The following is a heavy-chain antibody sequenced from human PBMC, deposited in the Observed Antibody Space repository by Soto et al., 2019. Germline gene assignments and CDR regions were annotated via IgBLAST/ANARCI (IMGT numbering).Heavy chain of an antibody. V-gene: IGHV4-4*07. Sequence: QVQLQESGPRLVKPSETLSVTCSVSGGSIRDYYWSWIRQSAGKGLEWIGRLYVSGSPNYNPSLKSRVTMSADTSVNQFSLTLTSVTAADTAIYYCARMYNSGYYRPEGDFYFYGMDVWGQGPTVTVSS. CDR1: GGSIRDYY. D-gene: IGHD3-22*01. J-gene: IGHJ6*02. CDR2: LYVSGSP. CDR3: ARMYNSGYYRPEGDFYFYGMDV.